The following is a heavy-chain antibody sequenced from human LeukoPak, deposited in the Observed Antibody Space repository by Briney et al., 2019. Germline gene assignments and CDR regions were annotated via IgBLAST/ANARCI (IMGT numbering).Heavy chain of an antibody. CDR1: GGSISSYY. D-gene: IGHD6-19*01. J-gene: IGHJ4*02. CDR2: IYYSGTT. Sequence: PSETLSLTCTVSGGSISSYYWSWIRQPPGKGLEWIGYIYYSGTTNYNPSLKSRVTISLDRSKNQFSLRLSSVTAADTAVYYCARGGYSSGWFGTTLDLDYWGQGTLVTVSS. V-gene: IGHV4-59*12. CDR3: ARGGYSSGWFGTTLDLDY.